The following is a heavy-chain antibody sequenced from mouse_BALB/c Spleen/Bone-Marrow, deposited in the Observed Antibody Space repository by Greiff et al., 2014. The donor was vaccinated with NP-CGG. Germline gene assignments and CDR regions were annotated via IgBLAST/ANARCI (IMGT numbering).Heavy chain of an antibody. V-gene: IGHV14-3*02. CDR1: GFNIKDTY. CDR2: IDPANGNT. J-gene: IGHJ2*01. D-gene: IGHD1-1*01. CDR3: ARYYYGSSYLDY. Sequence: EVKLVESGAELVKPGASVKLSCTASGFNIKDTYMHWVKQRPEQGLEWIGRIDPANGNTKYDPKFQGKATITADTSSNTAYLQLSSLTSEDTAVYYCARYYYGSSYLDYWGQGTTLTVSS.